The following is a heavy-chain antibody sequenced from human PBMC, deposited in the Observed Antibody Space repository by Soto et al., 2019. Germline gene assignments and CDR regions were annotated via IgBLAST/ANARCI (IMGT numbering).Heavy chain of an antibody. J-gene: IGHJ4*02. CDR2: IYYSGST. D-gene: IGHD3-22*01. V-gene: IGHV4-39*01. CDR1: GGSISSSSYY. CDR3: ARYYDSNPLDY. Sequence: SETLSLTCTVSGGSISSSSYYWGWIRQPPGKGLEWIGSIYYSGSTYYNPSLKSRVTISVDTSKNQFSLKLSSVTAADTAVYYCARYYDSNPLDYWGQGTLVTVSS.